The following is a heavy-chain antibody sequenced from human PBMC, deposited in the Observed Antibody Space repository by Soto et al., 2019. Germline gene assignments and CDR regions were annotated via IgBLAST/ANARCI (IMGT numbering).Heavy chain of an antibody. Sequence: PGESLKISCKGSGYSFTSYWISWVRQMPGKGLEWMGRIDPSDSYTNYSPSFQGHVTISADKSISTAYLQWSSLKASDTAMYYCARRGGEATVVQTITYYYYGMGVWVQGTTVTVSS. CDR3: ARRGGEATVVQTITYYYYGMGV. D-gene: IGHD4-17*01. CDR1: GYSFTSYW. J-gene: IGHJ6*02. V-gene: IGHV5-10-1*01. CDR2: IDPSDSYT.